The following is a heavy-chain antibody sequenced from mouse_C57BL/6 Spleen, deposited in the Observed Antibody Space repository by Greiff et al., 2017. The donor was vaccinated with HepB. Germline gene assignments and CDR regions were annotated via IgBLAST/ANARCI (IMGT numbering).Heavy chain of an antibody. CDR2: IWWDDDK. D-gene: IGHD1-1*01. V-gene: IGHV8-8*01. J-gene: IGHJ3*01. Sequence: VKLMESGPGILQPSQTLSLTCSFSGFSLSTFGMGLGWLRQPSGKGLEWLAHIWWDDDKYFNPALKSRLTISKDTSKNQVFRKIANVDTADTATYYGARMGRYYGSSYEGWFAYWGQGTLVTVSA. CDR1: GFSLSTFGMG. CDR3: ARMGRYYGSSYEGWFAY.